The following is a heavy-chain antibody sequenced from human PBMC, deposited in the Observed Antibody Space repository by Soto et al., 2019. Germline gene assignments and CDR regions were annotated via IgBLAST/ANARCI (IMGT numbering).Heavy chain of an antibody. Sequence: SETLSLTCTVSGGSISSETYSWGWIRQPQGKGLEYIGTIYYSGKTYYNWPLESRVTMSLDTSKNQFSLRLTSVTAADTALYYCARHLHQEDGYKNVFALWAQGTLVTVSS. D-gene: IGHD5-12*01. J-gene: IGHJ4*02. CDR1: GGSISSETYS. CDR3: ARHLHQEDGYKNVFAL. CDR2: IYYSGKT. V-gene: IGHV4-39*01.